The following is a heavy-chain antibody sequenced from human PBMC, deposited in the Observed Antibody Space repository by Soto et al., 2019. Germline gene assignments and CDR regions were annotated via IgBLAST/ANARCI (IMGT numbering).Heavy chain of an antibody. V-gene: IGHV3-33*01. Sequence: QVQLVESGGGVVQPGRSLRLSCAASGFTFSSYGMHWVRQAPGKGLEWVAVIWYDGSNKYYADSVKGRFTISRDNSKNTLYLQMNSLRSEDTAVYYCARDPVSDRSSCFFDYWGQGTLVRVS. CDR2: IWYDGSNK. J-gene: IGHJ4*02. CDR3: ARDPVSDRSSCFFDY. CDR1: GFTFSSYG. D-gene: IGHD6-13*01.